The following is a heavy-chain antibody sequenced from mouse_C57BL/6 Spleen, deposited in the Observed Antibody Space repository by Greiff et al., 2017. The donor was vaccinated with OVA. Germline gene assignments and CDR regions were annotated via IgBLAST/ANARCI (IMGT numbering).Heavy chain of an antibody. Sequence: EVQLKESGAELVKPGASVKLSCTASGFNFTDYYMHWVKQRTEQGLEWIGRIDPEDGETKYAPTFQGTATITADTSSNTAYLQLRSLTSEDTAGDYYAREDYWGQGTTLTVSS. V-gene: IGHV14-2*01. CDR2: IDPEDGET. CDR3: AREDY. CDR1: GFNFTDYY. J-gene: IGHJ2*01.